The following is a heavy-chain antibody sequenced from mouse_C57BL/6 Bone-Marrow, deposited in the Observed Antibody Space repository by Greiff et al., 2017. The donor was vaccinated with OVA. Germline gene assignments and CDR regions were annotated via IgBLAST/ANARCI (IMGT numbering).Heavy chain of an antibody. CDR1: GYTFTSYW. CDR2: IYPGSGST. V-gene: IGHV1-55*01. J-gene: IGHJ2*01. CDR3: ALYYYGSSYD. Sequence: QVQLQQSGAELVKPGASVKMSCKASGYTFTSYWITWVKQRPGQGLEWIGDIYPGSGSTNYNEKFKSKATLTVDTSSSTAYMQLSSLTSEDSAVYYCALYYYGSSYDWGQGTTLTVSS. D-gene: IGHD1-1*01.